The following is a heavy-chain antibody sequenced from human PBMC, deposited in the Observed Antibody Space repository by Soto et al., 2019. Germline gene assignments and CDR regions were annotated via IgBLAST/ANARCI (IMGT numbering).Heavy chain of an antibody. CDR1: GGSFSGYY. D-gene: IGHD5-12*01. V-gene: IGHV4-34*01. Sequence: SETLSLTCAVYGGSFSGYYWSWIRQPPGKGLEWIGEINHSGSTNYNPSLKSRVTISVDTSKNQFSLKLSSVTAADTAVYYCARVRRYDLPDYWGQGTLVTVSS. CDR2: INHSGST. CDR3: ARVRRYDLPDY. J-gene: IGHJ4*02.